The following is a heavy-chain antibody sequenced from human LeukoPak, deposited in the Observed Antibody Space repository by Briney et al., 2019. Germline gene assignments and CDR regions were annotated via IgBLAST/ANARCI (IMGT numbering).Heavy chain of an antibody. D-gene: IGHD6-13*01. CDR1: GGSFSGYY. CDR2: INHSGST. Sequence: SETLSLTCAVYGGSFSGYYWSWIRQPPGKGLEWIGEINHSGSTNYNPSLKSRVTISVDTSKNQFSLKLSSVTAADTAVYYCARRGQQLFNLRGFFDYWGQGTLVTVSS. CDR3: ARRGQQLFNLRGFFDY. J-gene: IGHJ4*02. V-gene: IGHV4-34*01.